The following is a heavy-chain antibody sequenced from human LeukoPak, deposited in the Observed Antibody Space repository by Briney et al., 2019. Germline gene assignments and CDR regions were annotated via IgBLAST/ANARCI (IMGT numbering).Heavy chain of an antibody. J-gene: IGHJ4*02. CDR1: GGSVSSGSYY. CDR2: IYYSGST. CDR3: ARATGYCTNGVCLFDY. V-gene: IGHV4-61*01. D-gene: IGHD2-8*01. Sequence: PSETLSLTCTVSGGSVSSGSYYRSWIRQPPGKGLEWIGYIYYSGSTNYNPSLKSRVTISVDTSKNQFSLKLSSVTAADTAVYYCARATGYCTNGVCLFDYWGQGTLVTVSS.